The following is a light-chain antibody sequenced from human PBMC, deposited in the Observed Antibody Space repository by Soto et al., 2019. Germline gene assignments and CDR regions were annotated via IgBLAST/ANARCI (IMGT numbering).Light chain of an antibody. CDR3: QQYCSIPIT. CDR2: WAS. V-gene: IGKV4-1*01. Sequence: DIVMTQSPDSLAVSLGERATINCKSSQSVLYSSDNKNYLTWYQQKPGQPPKLLIYWASTRESGVPDRFSGSGSGTDFTLTISSLQAEHVAVYYCQQYCSIPITFGQGTRLEIK. CDR1: QSVLYSSDNKNY. J-gene: IGKJ5*01.